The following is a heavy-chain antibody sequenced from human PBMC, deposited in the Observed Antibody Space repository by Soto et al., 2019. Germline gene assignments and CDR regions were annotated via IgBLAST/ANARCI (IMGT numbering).Heavy chain of an antibody. CDR3: VRGRNSFDI. Sequence: EVQLVESGGGLVQPGGSLRLSCAASGITLSDYYMDWVRQAPGKGLEWVGRTRNKANSYTTEYAASVKGRFTISRDDSKYALYLQMNSLKTEDTAVYYCVRGRNSFDIWGQGTMVTVSS. CDR2: TRNKANSYTT. V-gene: IGHV3-72*01. J-gene: IGHJ3*02. CDR1: GITLSDYY.